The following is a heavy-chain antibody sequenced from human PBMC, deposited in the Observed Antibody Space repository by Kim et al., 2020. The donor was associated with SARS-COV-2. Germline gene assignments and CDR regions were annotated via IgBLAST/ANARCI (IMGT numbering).Heavy chain of an antibody. V-gene: IGHV4-4*07. CDR3: ARLHTNSWYGLDY. Sequence: SETLSLTCTVSGGSISSFHWSWVRQPAGKGLEWIGRVYIGGSSNYNPSLKSRVTMSVDTSKNQFSLKLSSVTAADTAVYYCARLHTNSWYGLDYWGQGTLVTVSS. J-gene: IGHJ4*02. CDR1: GGSISSFH. CDR2: VYIGGSS. D-gene: IGHD6-13*01.